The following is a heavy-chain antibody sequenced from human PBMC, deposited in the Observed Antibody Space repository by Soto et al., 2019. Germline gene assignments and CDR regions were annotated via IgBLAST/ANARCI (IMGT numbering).Heavy chain of an antibody. V-gene: IGHV1-2*04. J-gene: IGHJ6*02. CDR1: GYTFTGYY. CDR3: ARDNTVNYGMDV. D-gene: IGHD4-17*01. Sequence: ASVKVSCKASGYTFTGYYMHWVRQAPGQGLEWMRWINPNSGGTNYAQKFQGWVTMTRDTSISTAYMELSRPRSDDTAVYYCARDNTVNYGMDVWGQGTTVTVSS. CDR2: INPNSGGT.